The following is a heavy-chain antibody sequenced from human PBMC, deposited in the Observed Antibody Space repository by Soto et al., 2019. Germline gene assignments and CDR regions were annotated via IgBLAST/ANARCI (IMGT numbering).Heavy chain of an antibody. Sequence: GASVKVSCKASGYTFTSYAMHWVRPAPGQRLEWMGWINAGNGNTKYSQKFQGRVTITRDTSASTAYMELSSLRSEDTAVYYCAVLYTTDYDFWSGYSFEYWGQGTLVTVSS. CDR1: GYTFTSYA. V-gene: IGHV1-3*01. D-gene: IGHD3-3*01. CDR3: AVLYTTDYDFWSGYSFEY. J-gene: IGHJ4*02. CDR2: INAGNGNT.